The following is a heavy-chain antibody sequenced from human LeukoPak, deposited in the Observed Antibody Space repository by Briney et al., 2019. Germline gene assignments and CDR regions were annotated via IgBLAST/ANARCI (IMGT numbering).Heavy chain of an antibody. Sequence: ASVKVSCKASGYTFTSYGISWVRQAPGQGLEWMGWISAYNGNTNFAQELQGRVTMTTDTSTSTAYMELRSLRSDDTAVYYCARDSSGGYTAIAGSFDPWGQGTLVTVSS. CDR3: ARDSSGGYTAIAGSFDP. J-gene: IGHJ5*02. V-gene: IGHV1-18*01. CDR2: ISAYNGNT. D-gene: IGHD5-18*01. CDR1: GYTFTSYG.